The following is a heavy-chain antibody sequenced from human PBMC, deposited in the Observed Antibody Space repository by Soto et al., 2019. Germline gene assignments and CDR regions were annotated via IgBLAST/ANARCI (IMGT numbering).Heavy chain of an antibody. CDR1: GGSIGSSSYY. D-gene: IGHD6-19*01. V-gene: IGHV4-39*01. Sequence: PSDTLSLTCTVSGGSIGSSSYYWGWIRQPPGKGLEWIGSTYYSGSTYYNPSLKSRVTISVDTSKNQFSLKLSSVTAADTAVYYCATVSSGWYVYWGQGTLVTVSS. CDR2: TYYSGST. CDR3: ATVSSGWYVY. J-gene: IGHJ4*02.